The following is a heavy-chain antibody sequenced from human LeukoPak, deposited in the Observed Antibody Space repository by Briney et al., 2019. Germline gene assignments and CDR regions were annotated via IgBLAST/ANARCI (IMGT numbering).Heavy chain of an antibody. CDR3: ARDPPYYDYVWGSYPD. J-gene: IGHJ4*02. CDR1: GFTVSSNY. Sequence: GGSLRLSCAASGFTVSSNYMSWVRQAPGKGLEWVSVIYSGGSTYYADSVKGRFTISRDNSKNTLYLQMNSLRAEDTAVYYCARDPPYYDYVWGSYPDWGQGTLVTVSS. CDR2: IYSGGST. D-gene: IGHD3-16*02. V-gene: IGHV3-66*01.